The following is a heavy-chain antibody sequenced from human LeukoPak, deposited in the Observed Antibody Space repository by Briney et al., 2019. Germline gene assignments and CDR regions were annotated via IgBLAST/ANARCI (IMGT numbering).Heavy chain of an antibody. V-gene: IGHV4-4*07. D-gene: IGHD4-23*01. CDR1: GGSINSYY. Sequence: SETLSLTCTVSGGSINSYYWSWIRQPAGKGLEWIGRIYSSGSTNYNPSLKSRVTMSVDTSKNQFSLKLTSVTAADTAVYYCARGGKATVVTMWGQGILVTVSS. CDR3: ARGGKATVVTM. CDR2: IYSSGST. J-gene: IGHJ4*02.